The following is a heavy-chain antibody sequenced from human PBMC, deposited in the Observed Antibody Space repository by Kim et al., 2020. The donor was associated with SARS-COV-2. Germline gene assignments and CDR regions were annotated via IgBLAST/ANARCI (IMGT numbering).Heavy chain of an antibody. D-gene: IGHD2-2*01. CDR1: GGSISSYY. J-gene: IGHJ5*02. CDR3: ARESYCSSTSCYGAWGSHWFDP. CDR2: IYYSGST. Sequence: SETLSLTCTVSGGSISSYYWSWIRQPPGKGLEWIGYIYYSGSTNYNPSLKSRVTISVDTSKNQFSLKLSSVTAADTAVYYCARESYCSSTSCYGAWGSHWFDPWGQGTLVTVSS. V-gene: IGHV4-59*01.